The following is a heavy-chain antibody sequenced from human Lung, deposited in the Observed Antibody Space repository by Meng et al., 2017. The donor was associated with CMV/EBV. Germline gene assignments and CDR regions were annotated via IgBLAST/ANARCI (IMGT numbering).Heavy chain of an antibody. D-gene: IGHD2-2*01. V-gene: IGHV4-39*07. CDR3: ARDGGKYCSRTSCKSKYYYYGMDV. J-gene: IGHJ6*02. Sequence: GSLRLSCTVAGGSISRSSYDWGWIRQPPGKGLEWIGSIYYSGSTYYNPSLKSRVTISVDTSKNQFSLKLSSVTAADTAVYYCARDGGKYCSRTSCKSKYYYYGMDVWGQGTTVXVSS. CDR2: IYYSGST. CDR1: GGSISRSSYD.